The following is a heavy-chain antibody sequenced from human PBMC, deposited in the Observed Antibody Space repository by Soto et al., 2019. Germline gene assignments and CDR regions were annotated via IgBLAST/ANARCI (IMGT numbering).Heavy chain of an antibody. CDR3: ARVGELSPTVDV. Sequence: PSETLSLTCTVSGGSISSYYWSWIRQPPGKGLEWIGYIYYSGSTNYNPSLKSRVTISVDTSKNQFSLKLSSVTAADTAVYYCARVGELSPTVDVWGKGTTVTVSS. CDR1: GGSISSYY. CDR2: IYYSGST. J-gene: IGHJ6*04. D-gene: IGHD3-16*02. V-gene: IGHV4-59*08.